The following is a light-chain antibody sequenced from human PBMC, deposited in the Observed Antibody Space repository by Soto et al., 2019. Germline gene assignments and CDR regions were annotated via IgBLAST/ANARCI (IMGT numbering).Light chain of an antibody. CDR2: EVT. CDR3: CSYAGSSTDV. J-gene: IGLJ1*01. V-gene: IGLV2-23*02. Sequence: QSVLTQPASVSGSPGQSITISCTGTSSDVGSYNLVSWYQQHPDKAPKLMIHEVTKRPSGVSNRFSGSKSGNTASLTISGLQAEDEADYYCCSYAGSSTDVFGTGTKVTVL. CDR1: SSDVGSYNL.